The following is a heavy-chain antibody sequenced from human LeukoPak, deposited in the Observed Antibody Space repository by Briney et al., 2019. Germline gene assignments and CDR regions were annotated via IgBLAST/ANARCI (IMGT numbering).Heavy chain of an antibody. D-gene: IGHD7-27*01. CDR3: ASATGDNDAFDI. J-gene: IGHJ3*02. V-gene: IGHV3-23*01. Sequence: GGSLRLSCAASGFSFSTSAMSWVRQAPGKGLEWVSVISDSGGETYYIDSVKGRFTISRDNSKNTLYLQMNSLRAEDTAVYYCASATGDNDAFDIWGQGTMVTVSS. CDR2: ISDSGGET. CDR1: GFSFSTSA.